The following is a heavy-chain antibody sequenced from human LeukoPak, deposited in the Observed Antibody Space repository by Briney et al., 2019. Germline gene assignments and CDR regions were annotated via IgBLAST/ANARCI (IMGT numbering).Heavy chain of an antibody. CDR2: ISPGGGTT. CDR3: AKSRSGSANRALRIFDN. D-gene: IGHD3-10*01. J-gene: IGHJ4*02. V-gene: IGHV3-23*01. Sequence: GGSLRLSCVVSGFSFGSEAMSWGRQAPGRGLGWVSSISPGGGTTYYADSVKGRFTISRDNSKNTLYVQMNSLRAEDTAIYYCAKSRSGSANRALRIFDNWGQGTLVTVSS. CDR1: GFSFGSEA.